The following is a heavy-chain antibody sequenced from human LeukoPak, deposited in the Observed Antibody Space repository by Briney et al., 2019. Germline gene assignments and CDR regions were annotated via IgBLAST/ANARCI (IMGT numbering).Heavy chain of an antibody. CDR3: AKASLQYGVGTSY. V-gene: IGHV3-23*01. Sequence: GGSLRLSCAASGFTFSSYAMSWVRQAPGKGLEWVSVISDTGGSTYYADSVKGRSTISRDNSKNTLYLQMNSLRVEDTAVYYCAKASLQYGVGTSYWGQGTLVTVSS. J-gene: IGHJ4*02. CDR1: GFTFSSYA. D-gene: IGHD2-2*01. CDR2: ISDTGGST.